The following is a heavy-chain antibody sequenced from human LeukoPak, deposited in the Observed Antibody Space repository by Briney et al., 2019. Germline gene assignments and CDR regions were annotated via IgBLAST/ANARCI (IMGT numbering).Heavy chain of an antibody. CDR2: ISGSGGRT. V-gene: IGHV3-23*01. J-gene: IGHJ4*02. CDR3: AKDGAWLRFDD. Sequence: GGSLRLSCADSGFTFSSYGMSWVRQAPGKGLEWVSAISGSGGRTYFADSVKGRFTISRDNSKNILYLQMNSLRAEDTAVYYCAKDGAWLRFDDWGQGILVTVSS. D-gene: IGHD3-22*01. CDR1: GFTFSSYG.